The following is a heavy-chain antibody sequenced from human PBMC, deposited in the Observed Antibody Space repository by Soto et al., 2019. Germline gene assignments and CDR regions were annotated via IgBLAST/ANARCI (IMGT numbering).Heavy chain of an antibody. CDR3: AKDPIVGATDLYYFDY. CDR2: ISGSGGST. Sequence: GGSLRLSCAASGFTFSSYAMSWVRQAPGKGLEWVSAISGSGGSTYYADSVKGRFTISRDNSKNTLYLQMNSLRAEDTAVYYCAKDPIVGATDLYYFDYWGQGTLVTVSS. V-gene: IGHV3-23*01. D-gene: IGHD1-26*01. J-gene: IGHJ4*02. CDR1: GFTFSSYA.